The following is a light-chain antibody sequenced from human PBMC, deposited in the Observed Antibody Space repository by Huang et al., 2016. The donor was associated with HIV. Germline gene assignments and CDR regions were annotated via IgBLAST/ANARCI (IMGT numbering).Light chain of an antibody. CDR3: QQYNNWPPWT. J-gene: IGKJ1*01. Sequence: EIVMTQSPGTLSVSPGERATLSCRAIQGVANNVAWYQQKPGQTPRLLSHGASTRATGIPARVSGSASGTEFTLTISSLQTEDVAIYYCQQYNNWPPWTFGQGT. V-gene: IGKV3D-15*01. CDR1: QGVANN. CDR2: GAS.